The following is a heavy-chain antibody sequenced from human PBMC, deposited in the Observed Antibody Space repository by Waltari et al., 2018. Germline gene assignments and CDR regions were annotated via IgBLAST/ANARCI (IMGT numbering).Heavy chain of an antibody. Sequence: QVHLVQSGAEVKKPGASVTVSCKASGYTFTGHVIHWVRQAPGQGLEWVGSVNPNTGSTYAAQKFGGRVTMTRDTSISTAYLDLSRLTSDDTAVYYCARVLYDFWGGYHPNDVFDFWGQGTVVIVSS. J-gene: IGHJ3*01. V-gene: IGHV1-2*02. CDR3: ARVLYDFWGGYHPNDVFDF. D-gene: IGHD3-3*01. CDR1: GYTFTGHV. CDR2: VNPNTGST.